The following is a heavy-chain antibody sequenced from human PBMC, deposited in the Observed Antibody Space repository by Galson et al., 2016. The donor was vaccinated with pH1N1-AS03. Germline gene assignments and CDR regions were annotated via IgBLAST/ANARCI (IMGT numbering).Heavy chain of an antibody. CDR1: GDSTSSTSYY. J-gene: IGHJ4*01. V-gene: IGHV4-39*01. Sequence: LSLTCSVSGDSTSSTSYYWGWIRQPPGKGLEWIANVYYAGNTYYNPSLRSRVSISMDSSKNEFSLKRNSVTSADTAVYYCSRLVGRGLFTPITTDHFDYWGHGTVVTVSS. D-gene: IGHD1-26*01. CDR2: VYYAGNT. CDR3: SRLVGRGLFTPITTDHFDY.